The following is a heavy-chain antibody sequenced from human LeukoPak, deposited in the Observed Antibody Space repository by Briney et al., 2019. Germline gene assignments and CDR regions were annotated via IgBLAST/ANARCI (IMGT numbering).Heavy chain of an antibody. J-gene: IGHJ6*02. V-gene: IGHV1-18*01. CDR1: GYTFSTYG. CDR3: ARDSYYYYYGMDV. Sequence: ASVKVSCKGSGYTFSTYGISWVRQAPGQGLEWMGWISAYNGNTNYAQKLQGRVTMTTDTSTSTAYMELRSLRSDDTAVYYCARDSYYYYYGMDVWGQGTTVTVSS. CDR2: ISAYNGNT.